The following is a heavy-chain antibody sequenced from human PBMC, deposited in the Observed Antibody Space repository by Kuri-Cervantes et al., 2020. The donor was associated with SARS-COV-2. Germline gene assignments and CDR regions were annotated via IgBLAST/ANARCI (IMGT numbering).Heavy chain of an antibody. CDR2: INHSGST. Sequence: SQTLSLTCAVYGGSFSGYYWSWIRQPPGKGLEWIGEINHSGSTNYNPSLKSRVTISVDTSKNQFSLKPSSVTAADTAVYYCARGPGLYSRKAYGMDVWGQRDHGHRLL. CDR3: ARGPGLYSRKAYGMDV. CDR1: GGSFSGYY. J-gene: IGHJ6*04. V-gene: IGHV4-34*01. D-gene: IGHD3-16*02.